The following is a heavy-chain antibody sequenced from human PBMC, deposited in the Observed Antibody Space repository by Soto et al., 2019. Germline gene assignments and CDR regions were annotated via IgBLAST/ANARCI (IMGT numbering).Heavy chain of an antibody. CDR1: GGTFGSYA. V-gene: IGHV1-69*01. CDR3: ARSQGSSTSLEIYYYYYYGMDV. D-gene: IGHD2-2*01. Sequence: QVQLVQSGAEVKKPRSSVKVSCKASGGTFGSYAISWVRQAPGQGLEWMGGIIPIPGTANYAQKFQGRVTIAADESTSSAYMELRSQRSEDTAVYYCARSQGSSTSLEIYYYYYYGMDVWGQGTTVTVSS. CDR2: IIPIPGTA. J-gene: IGHJ6*02.